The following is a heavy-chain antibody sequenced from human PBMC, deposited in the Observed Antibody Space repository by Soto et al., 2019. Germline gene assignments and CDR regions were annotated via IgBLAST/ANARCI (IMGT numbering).Heavy chain of an antibody. CDR3: GTVRASWYIDY. CDR2: ISYSWTT. D-gene: IGHD2-2*01. J-gene: IGHJ4*02. Sequence: SETLSLTCTVSGDSISSGGYYWSWIRQSPGKGLEWIAYISYSWTTYYNPSLKSRISISADTCKNQFSLELKSVTVADTAVYYCGTVRASWYIDYWGQGTLVTVSS. CDR1: GDSISSGGYY. V-gene: IGHV4-30-4*01.